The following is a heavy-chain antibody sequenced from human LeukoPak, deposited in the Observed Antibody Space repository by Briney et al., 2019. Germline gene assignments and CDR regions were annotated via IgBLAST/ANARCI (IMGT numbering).Heavy chain of an antibody. V-gene: IGHV4-31*03. J-gene: IGHJ6*02. D-gene: IGHD3-22*01. Sequence: PSQTLSLTCTVSGGSISRGGYYWSWIRQHPGKGLEWIGYIYYSGSTYYNPSLKSRVTISVDTSKNQFSLKLSSVTAADTAVYYCARVVDSSGYYRRYGMDVWGQGTTVTVSS. CDR1: GGSISRGGYY. CDR3: ARVVDSSGYYRRYGMDV. CDR2: IYYSGST.